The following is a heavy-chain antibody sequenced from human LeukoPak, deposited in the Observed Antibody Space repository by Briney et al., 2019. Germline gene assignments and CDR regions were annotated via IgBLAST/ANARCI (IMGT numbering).Heavy chain of an antibody. V-gene: IGHV3-23*01. CDR1: GFTFSSYA. J-gene: IGHJ5*02. Sequence: GGSLRLSCAASGFTFSSYAMSWVRQAPGKGLEWVSAISGSGGSTYYADSVKGRFTISRDNSKNTLYLQMNSLRAEDTAVYYCAKGSLLGIQLWLPRRRNNWFDPWGQGTLVTVSS. D-gene: IGHD5-18*01. CDR3: AKGSLLGIQLWLPRRRNNWFDP. CDR2: ISGSGGST.